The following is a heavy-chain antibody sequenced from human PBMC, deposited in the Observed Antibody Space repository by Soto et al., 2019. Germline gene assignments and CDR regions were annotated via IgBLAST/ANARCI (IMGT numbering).Heavy chain of an antibody. D-gene: IGHD3-22*01. CDR1: GDSISTFY. CDR3: ARGRTVRNYADDSSDYFYFFDY. Sequence: SETLSLTCTVSGDSISTFYWGWMRQSPGKELEWIGYVYYTGSTNYNPSLKSRVTISVDRSKDQFSLKLTSANAADTAVYYCARGRTVRNYADDSSDYFYFFDYWGQGTQVTVSS. CDR2: VYYTGST. J-gene: IGHJ4*02. V-gene: IGHV4-59*01.